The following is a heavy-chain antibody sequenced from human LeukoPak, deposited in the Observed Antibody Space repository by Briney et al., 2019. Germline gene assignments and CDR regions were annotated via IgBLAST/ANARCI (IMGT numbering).Heavy chain of an antibody. CDR2: IYYSGTT. CDR1: GGSITSSSSY. CDR3: ARLVPPGGGDCTGSNCHTVYYFDY. V-gene: IGHV4-39*01. D-gene: IGHD2-15*01. J-gene: IGHJ4*02. Sequence: SQTLSLTCPVSGGSITSSSSYWGWIRQPPGKGLEWIGTIYYSGTTYYIPSLKSRVTISIDAAKNQFSLMLTSVTAADTAVYYCARLVPPGGGDCTGSNCHTVYYFDYWGQGTLVTVSS.